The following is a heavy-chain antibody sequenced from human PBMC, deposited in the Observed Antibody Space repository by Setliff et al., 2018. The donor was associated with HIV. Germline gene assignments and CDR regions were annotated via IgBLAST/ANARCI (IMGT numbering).Heavy chain of an antibody. CDR2: IFYTGRT. J-gene: IGHJ5*02. V-gene: IGHV4-39*07. CDR1: GGSMGSSDYY. Sequence: PSETLSLTCTVSGGSMGSSDYYWGWIRQPPGKGLEWIGSIFYTGRTTYNPSLRSRVTISLDTSKTQFSLSLTSVTAADTAMYYCARRGKTENSYVLNWFDPWGQGILVTVSS. CDR3: ARRGKTENSYVLNWFDP. D-gene: IGHD5-18*01.